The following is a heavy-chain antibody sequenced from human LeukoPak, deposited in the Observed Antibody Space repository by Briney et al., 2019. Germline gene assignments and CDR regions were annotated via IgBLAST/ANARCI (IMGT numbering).Heavy chain of an antibody. V-gene: IGHV1-2*02. CDR3: ARVDYGGNSDWFDP. D-gene: IGHD4-23*01. CDR2: INPNSGGT. Sequence: GASVKVSCKASGYTFTGYYMHWVRQAPGQGLEWMGWINPNSGGTNYAQKFQGRVTMTRDTSISTAYMELSRLRSDDMAVYYCARVDYGGNSDWFDPWGQGTLVTVSS. J-gene: IGHJ5*02. CDR1: GYTFTGYY.